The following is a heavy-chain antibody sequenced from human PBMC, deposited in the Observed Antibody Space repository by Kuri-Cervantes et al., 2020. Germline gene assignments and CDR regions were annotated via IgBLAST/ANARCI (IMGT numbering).Heavy chain of an antibody. CDR3: ARLYYYDSVSNY. V-gene: IGHV3-30*03. Sequence: GESLKISCAASGFTFSSYGMHWVRQAPGKGLEWVAVISYDGSNKYYADSVKGRFTISRDNAKNSLYLQMNSLRAEDTAVYYCARLYYYDSVSNYWGQGTLVTVSS. CDR2: ISYDGSNK. J-gene: IGHJ4*02. D-gene: IGHD3-22*01. CDR1: GFTFSSYG.